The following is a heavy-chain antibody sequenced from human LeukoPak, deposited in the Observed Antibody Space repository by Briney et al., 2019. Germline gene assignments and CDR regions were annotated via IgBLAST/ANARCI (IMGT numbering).Heavy chain of an antibody. CDR1: GFTFSSYS. D-gene: IGHD3-10*01. J-gene: IGHJ4*02. CDR3: AKGKNTGSYLSHVDY. Sequence: PGESLRLSCAVSGFTFSSYSMNWVRQAPGKGLEWVSSISSSSTYIYYADSVKGRFTISRDNAKTSLYLQMNSLRTEDTALYYCAKGKNTGSYLSHVDYWGQGTLVTVSS. CDR2: ISSSSTYI. V-gene: IGHV3-21*04.